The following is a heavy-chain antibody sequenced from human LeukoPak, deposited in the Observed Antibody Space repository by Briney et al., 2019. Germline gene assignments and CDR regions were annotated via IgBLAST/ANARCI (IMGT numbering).Heavy chain of an antibody. CDR1: GFTFSSYG. CDR3: ARDHDTLTGLDY. J-gene: IGHJ4*02. V-gene: IGHV3-33*01. CDR2: IWYDGSNK. Sequence: PGRSLRLSCAASGFTFSSYGMHWVRQAPGKGLEWVAVIWYDGSNKYYADSVKGRFTISRDNSKNTLYLQMNSLRAEDTAVYYCARDHDTLTGLDYWGQGTLVTVSS. D-gene: IGHD3-9*01.